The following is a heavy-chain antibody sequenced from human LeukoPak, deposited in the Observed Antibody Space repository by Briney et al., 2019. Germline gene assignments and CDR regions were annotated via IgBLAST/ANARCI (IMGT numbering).Heavy chain of an antibody. CDR2: IYTSGST. V-gene: IGHV4-4*07. J-gene: IGHJ4*02. CDR3: ASGGLRYSGTY. CDR1: GGSISSYY. D-gene: IGHD1-26*01. Sequence: NPSETLSLTCTVSGGSISSYYWSWIRQPAGKGLEWIGRIYTSGSTTYNSSLKSRVTMSVDMSKNQFSLKLSSVTAADTAVYYCASGGLRYSGTYWGQGTLVTVSS.